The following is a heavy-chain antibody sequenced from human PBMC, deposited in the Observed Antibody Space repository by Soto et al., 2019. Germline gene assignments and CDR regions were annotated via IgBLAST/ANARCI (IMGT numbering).Heavy chain of an antibody. D-gene: IGHD5-18*01. CDR2: INPSGGST. Sequence: QVQLVQSGAEVKKPGASVKVSCKASGYTFTSYYMHWVRQAPGQGLEWMGIINPSGGSTSYAQKFQGRVTMTRDTSTSKVYMELSRLRSEDTAVYYCARSDTAMARFIDYWGQGTLVTVSS. CDR1: GYTFTSYY. CDR3: ARSDTAMARFIDY. J-gene: IGHJ4*02. V-gene: IGHV1-46*03.